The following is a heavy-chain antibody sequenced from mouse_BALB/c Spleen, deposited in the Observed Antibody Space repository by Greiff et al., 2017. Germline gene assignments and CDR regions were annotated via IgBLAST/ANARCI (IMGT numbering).Heavy chain of an antibody. CDR3: ARMDYRYDYFDY. J-gene: IGHJ2*01. Sequence: EVQLQQSGAELVRPGTSVKVSCKASGYTFTSYVMHWVKQKPGQGLEWIGYINPYNDGTKYNEKFKGKATLTSDKSSSTAYMELSSLTSEDSAVYYCARMDYRYDYFDYWGQGTTLTVSS. CDR2: INPYNDGT. CDR1: GYTFTSYV. D-gene: IGHD2-14*01. V-gene: IGHV1-14*01.